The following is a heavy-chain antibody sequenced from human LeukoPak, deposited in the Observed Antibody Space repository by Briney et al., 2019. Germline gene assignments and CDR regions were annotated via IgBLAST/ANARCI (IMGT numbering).Heavy chain of an antibody. CDR1: GFTFSNYG. J-gene: IGHJ4*02. CDR2: IWYDGSNK. V-gene: IGHV3-33*08. Sequence: GGSLRLSCAASGFTFSNYGMHWVRQAPGKGLEWVALIWYDGSNKYYADSVKGRLTISRDNSKNTLYLQMNSLRAEDTAVYYCARSVYFDYWGQGTLVTVSS. CDR3: ARSVYFDY.